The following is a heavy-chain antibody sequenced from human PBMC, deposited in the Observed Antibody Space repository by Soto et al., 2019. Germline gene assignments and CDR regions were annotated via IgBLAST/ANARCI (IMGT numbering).Heavy chain of an antibody. J-gene: IGHJ4*02. Sequence: SETLSLTCSVSGASIRGGGYYWSWLRQSQGKGLEWIGHIYYTGRTFYSPSLKSRLTISLDTSKNQSSLDLRSVTAADTAMYYCARIEMASIKWGRGTMVTVSS. CDR2: IYYTGRT. V-gene: IGHV4-31*03. CDR1: GASIRGGGYY. CDR3: ARIEMASIK.